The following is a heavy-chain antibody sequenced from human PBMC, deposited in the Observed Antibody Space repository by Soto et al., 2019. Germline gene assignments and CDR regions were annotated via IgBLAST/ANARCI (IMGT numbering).Heavy chain of an antibody. D-gene: IGHD6-13*01. J-gene: IGHJ4*02. CDR3: ARVIPFSSSWLFDY. V-gene: IGHV4-34*01. CDR2: INHSGST. CDR1: GGSFSGYY. Sequence: SETLSLTCAVYGGSFSGYYWSWIRQPPGKGLEWIGEINHSGSTNYILSLKSRVTISVDTSKNQFSLKLSSVTAADTAVYYCARVIPFSSSWLFDYWVQGTLVTVSS.